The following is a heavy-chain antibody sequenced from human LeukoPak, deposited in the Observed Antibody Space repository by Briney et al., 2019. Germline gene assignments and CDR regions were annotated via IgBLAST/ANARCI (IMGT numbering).Heavy chain of an antibody. CDR1: GGSISSGDYY. J-gene: IGHJ3*02. D-gene: IGHD2-2*01. CDR3: ARDRKDIVVVPAAFDAFDI. Sequence: PSETLSLTCTVSGGSISSGDYYWSWIRQPPGKGLEWIGYIYYSGSTYYNPSLKSRVTISVDTSKNQFSLKLSSVTAADTAVYYCARDRKDIVVVPAAFDAFDIWGQGTMVTVSS. CDR2: IYYSGST. V-gene: IGHV4-30-4*08.